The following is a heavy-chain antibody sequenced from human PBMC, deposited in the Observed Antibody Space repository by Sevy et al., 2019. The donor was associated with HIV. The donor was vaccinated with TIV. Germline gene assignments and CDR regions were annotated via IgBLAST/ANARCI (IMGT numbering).Heavy chain of an antibody. CDR3: ARVNCSGGSGYYYYGMDV. D-gene: IGHD2-15*01. V-gene: IGHV3-53*01. Sequence: GGSLRLSCAASGFTVSSNYMSWVRQAPGKGLEWVSVICCGGSTYYGDSVKGRFTIPRDNSKNTLYLTMNSLRAEDTAVYYGARVNCSGGSGYYYYGMDVWGQGTTVTVSS. CDR1: GFTVSSNY. CDR2: ICCGGST. J-gene: IGHJ6*02.